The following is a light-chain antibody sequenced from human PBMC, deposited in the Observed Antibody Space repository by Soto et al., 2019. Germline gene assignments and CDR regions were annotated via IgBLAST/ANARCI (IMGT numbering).Light chain of an antibody. CDR2: DAS. CDR1: QSVSSY. CDR3: QQRSNWPPWT. Sequence: EIVLTQSPATLSLSPGERATLSCRASQSVSSYLAWYQQKPGQAPRLLIYDASNRATGIRARFSGSGSGTDFTLPISSLEPEDFAVYYCQQRSNWPPWTFGQGTKVEIK. V-gene: IGKV3-11*01. J-gene: IGKJ1*01.